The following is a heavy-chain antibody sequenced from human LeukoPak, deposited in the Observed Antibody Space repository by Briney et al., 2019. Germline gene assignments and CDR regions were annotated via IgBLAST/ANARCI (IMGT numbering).Heavy chain of an antibody. J-gene: IGHJ2*01. CDR1: GGSISISNSNW. Sequence: SETLSLTCAVSGGSISISNSNWWSWVRQPPGKGLEWIGEISHSGSTNYNPSLKSRVTISVDKSKNQFSLKLSSVTAADTAVYYCARDLHGGNSFTSDWYFNLWGRGTLVTVSS. V-gene: IGHV4-4*02. CDR3: ARDLHGGNSFTSDWYFNL. D-gene: IGHD4-23*01. CDR2: ISHSGST.